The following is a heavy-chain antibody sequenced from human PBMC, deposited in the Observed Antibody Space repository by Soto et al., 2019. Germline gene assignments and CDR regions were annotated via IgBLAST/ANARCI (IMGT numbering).Heavy chain of an antibody. CDR3: ASGPRTHVLRN. Sequence: QLQLQESGSGLVKPSQTLSLTCAVSGGSIRSGGYSWSWIRQPPGKGLEWIGYIYHSGSPYYNPSLKRRVTVSVDRSNHQFSLKLISVTAADTAGYYCASGPRTHVLRNWGQGTLVTVSS. CDR2: IYHSGSP. J-gene: IGHJ4*02. CDR1: GGSIRSGGYS. D-gene: IGHD1-7*01. V-gene: IGHV4-30-2*01.